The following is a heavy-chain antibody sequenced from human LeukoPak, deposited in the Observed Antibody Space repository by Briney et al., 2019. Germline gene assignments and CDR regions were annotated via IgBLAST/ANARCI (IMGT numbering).Heavy chain of an antibody. J-gene: IGHJ4*02. V-gene: IGHV4-38-2*02. CDR2: IYHSGST. CDR1: GYSISSDYY. Sequence: KPSETLSLTCTVSGYSISSDYYWGWIRQPPGKGLEWIGSIYHSGSTYYNPSLKSRVTISVDTSKNQFSLKLSSVTAADTAVYYCAREISGSADYWGQGTLVTVSS. CDR3: AREISGSADY. D-gene: IGHD1-26*01.